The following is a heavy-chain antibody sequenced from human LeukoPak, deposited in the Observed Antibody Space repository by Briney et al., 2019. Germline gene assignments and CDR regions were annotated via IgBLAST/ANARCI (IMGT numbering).Heavy chain of an antibody. CDR2: FDPEDGET. J-gene: IGHJ6*02. V-gene: IGHV1-24*01. Sequence: ASVKVSCKVSGYTLTELSMHWVRQAPGKGLEWMGGFDPEDGETIYAQKFQGRVTITADESTSTAYMELSSLRSEDTAVYYCARGQSVVVTAPYGMDVWGQGTTVTVSS. D-gene: IGHD2-21*02. CDR1: GYTLTELS. CDR3: ARGQSVVVTAPYGMDV.